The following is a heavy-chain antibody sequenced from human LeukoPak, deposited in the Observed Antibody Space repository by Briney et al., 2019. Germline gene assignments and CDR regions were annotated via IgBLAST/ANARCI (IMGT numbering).Heavy chain of an antibody. D-gene: IGHD6-13*01. CDR1: GYNFSNYW. CDR2: IYPGDSDT. Sequence: PGESLKISCEASGYNFSNYWINWVRQEPGKGLEWMGIIYPGDSDTRYGPSFQGHVTISADRSANTAYLQWSRLEASDTAKYFCARKANGMAAPFDSWGQGTLVTVSS. CDR3: ARKANGMAAPFDS. J-gene: IGHJ4*02. V-gene: IGHV5-51*01.